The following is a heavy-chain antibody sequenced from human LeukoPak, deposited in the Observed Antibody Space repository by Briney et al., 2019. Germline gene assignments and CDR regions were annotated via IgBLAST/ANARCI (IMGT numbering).Heavy chain of an antibody. Sequence: SETLSLTCSVSAGSISGTSYCWGWIREPPGKGPEWIGSHYHTGRIYHNPSLNSRVTISVDTSKNQFSLKLSSVADADTAVDYCARGGSDNWGLFDNWGRGTLVTVSS. V-gene: IGHV4-39*07. D-gene: IGHD1-1*01. J-gene: IGHJ4*02. CDR1: AGSISGTSYC. CDR3: ARGGSDNWGLFDN. CDR2: HYHTGRI.